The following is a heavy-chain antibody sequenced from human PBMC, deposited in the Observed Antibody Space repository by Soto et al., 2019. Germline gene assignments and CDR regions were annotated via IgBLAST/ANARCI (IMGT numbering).Heavy chain of an antibody. CDR2: IYPGDSDT. CDR1: EDSSTRYW. V-gene: IGHV5-51*01. D-gene: IGHD3-3*01. CDR3: ARQSGGVVRFLEWKTHYYYYYMDV. J-gene: IGHJ6*03. Sequence: CRVGEDSSTRYWMCRVSQMPGKGLEWMGIIYPGDSDTRYSPSFQGQVTISADKSISTAYLQWSSLKASDTAMYYCARQSGGVVRFLEWKTHYYYYYMDVWAKGTTVTVPS.